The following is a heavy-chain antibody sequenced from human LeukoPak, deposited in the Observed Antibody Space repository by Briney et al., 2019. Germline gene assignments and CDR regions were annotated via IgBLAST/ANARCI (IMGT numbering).Heavy chain of an antibody. V-gene: IGHV3-23*01. CDR2: ISGSGGST. D-gene: IGHD2-15*01. J-gene: IGHJ4*02. CDR1: AFTFRSYA. CDR3: AKPKDISLYCFHY. Sequence: PGGSLTLSCAASAFTFRSYAESWVRQAGGKGLEWVSAISGSGGSTYYADSVKGRFTISRDNSKNTLYLQMSSLRAEDTAVYYCAKPKDISLYCFHYWGQGKLVTVSS.